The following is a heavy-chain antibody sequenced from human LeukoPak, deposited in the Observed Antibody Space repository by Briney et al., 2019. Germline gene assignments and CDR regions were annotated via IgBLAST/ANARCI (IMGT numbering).Heavy chain of an antibody. CDR1: GFTFDDYG. CDR3: ARGGPDYYDSSGYYMAAFDI. V-gene: IGHV3-20*01. D-gene: IGHD3-22*01. Sequence: GGSLRLSCAASGFTFDDYGMSWVRQAPGKGLEWVSGINWNGGSTGYADSVKGRFTIPRDNAKNSLYLQMNSLRAEDTALYHCARGGPDYYDSSGYYMAAFDIWGQGTMVTVSS. CDR2: INWNGGST. J-gene: IGHJ3*02.